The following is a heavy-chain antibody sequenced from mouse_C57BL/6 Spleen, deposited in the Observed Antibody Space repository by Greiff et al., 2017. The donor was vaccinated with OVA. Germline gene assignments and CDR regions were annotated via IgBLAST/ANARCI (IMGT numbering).Heavy chain of an antibody. Sequence: EVQLQESGPELVKPGASVKMSCKASGYTFTDYNMHWVKQSHGKSLEWIGYINPNNGGTSYNQKFKGKATLTVNKSSSTAYMELRSLTSEDSAVYYGARPHYSGSPWFAYWGQGTLVTVSA. CDR1: GYTFTDYN. CDR2: INPNNGGT. CDR3: ARPHYSGSPWFAY. V-gene: IGHV1-22*01. D-gene: IGHD1-1*01. J-gene: IGHJ3*01.